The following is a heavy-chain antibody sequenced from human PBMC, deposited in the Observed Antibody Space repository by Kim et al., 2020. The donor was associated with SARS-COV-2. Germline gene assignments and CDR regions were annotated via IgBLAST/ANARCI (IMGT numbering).Heavy chain of an antibody. D-gene: IGHD6-19*01. CDR2: ISYDGSNK. CDR3: AKEEGSGYSSGWTYYYYGMDV. CDR1: GFTFSSYC. J-gene: IGHJ6*02. Sequence: GGSLRLSCAASGFTFSSYCMHWVRQAPGKGLEWVAVISYDGSNKYYADSVKGRFTISRDNSKNTLYLQMNSLRAEDTAVYYCAKEEGSGYSSGWTYYYYGMDVWGQGTTVTVSS. V-gene: IGHV3-30*18.